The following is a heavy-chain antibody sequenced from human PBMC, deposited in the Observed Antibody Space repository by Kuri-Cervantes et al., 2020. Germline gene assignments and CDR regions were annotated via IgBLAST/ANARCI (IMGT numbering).Heavy chain of an antibody. CDR2: INRSRST. Sequence: SETLSLTCAVYGGSFSGYYWSWIRQPPGKGLEWIGEINRSRSTNYNPSLKSRVTMSVDTSKNQFSLKLSSVTAADTAVYYCARRGILAYCGGDCSNDAFGIWGQGTMVTVSS. V-gene: IGHV4-34*01. CDR3: ARRGILAYCGGDCSNDAFGI. J-gene: IGHJ3*02. D-gene: IGHD2-21*02. CDR1: GGSFSGYY.